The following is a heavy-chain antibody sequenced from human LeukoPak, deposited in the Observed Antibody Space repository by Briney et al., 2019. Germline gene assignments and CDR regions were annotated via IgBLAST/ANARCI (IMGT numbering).Heavy chain of an antibody. D-gene: IGHD3-10*01. V-gene: IGHV1-69*13. CDR2: IIPIFGTA. J-gene: IGHJ5*02. CDR1: GGTFSSYA. Sequence: GASVKVSCKASGGTFSSYAISWVRQAPGQGLEWLGGIIPIFGTANYAQKFQGRVTITADESTSTAYMELSSLRSEDTAVYYCARTSYGSGSLENWFDPWGQGTLVTVSS. CDR3: ARTSYGSGSLENWFDP.